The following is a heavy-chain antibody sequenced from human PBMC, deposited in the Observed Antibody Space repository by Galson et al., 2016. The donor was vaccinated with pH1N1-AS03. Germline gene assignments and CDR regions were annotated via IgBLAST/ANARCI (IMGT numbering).Heavy chain of an antibody. V-gene: IGHV3-66*02. J-gene: IGHJ6*02. CDR2: IHPGGDT. CDR3: AGDEGFANGINV. CDR1: GFTVSSGY. D-gene: IGHD3-3*01. Sequence: SLRLSCAATGFTVSSGYHMSWVRQAPGKGLEWVSVIHPGGDTYNADSVKGRFTISRDNFENMVYLQMNSLRPKDTAVYYCAGDEGFANGINVWGQGTTVTVSS.